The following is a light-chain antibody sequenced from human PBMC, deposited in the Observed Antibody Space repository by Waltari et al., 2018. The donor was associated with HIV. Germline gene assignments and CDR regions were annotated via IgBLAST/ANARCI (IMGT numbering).Light chain of an antibody. V-gene: IGLV2-23*02. Sequence: QSALTQPASVSGSPGQSVTISCTGTSSDVGSYNLVSWYQQYPGKAPKLKIYEVNKRPSGVSNRFSGSKSANTASLTISGLQAEDEADYYCCSYARSRPVIFGGGTKLTVL. CDR3: CSYARSRPVI. J-gene: IGLJ2*01. CDR2: EVN. CDR1: SSDVGSYNL.